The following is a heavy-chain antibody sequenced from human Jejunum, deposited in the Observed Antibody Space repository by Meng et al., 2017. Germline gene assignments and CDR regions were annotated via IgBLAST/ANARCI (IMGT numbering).Heavy chain of an antibody. CDR3: ESNVSGYKRGFDY. V-gene: IGHV3-48*03. D-gene: IGHD5-18*01. J-gene: IGHJ4*02. CDR2: ISGSGDTI. Sequence: GGSLRLSCVGSGFAFSSSEMNRVRQAPGKGLEWVSYISGSGDTIYKADSVNGRFTISRDNAKLSLSLQMTRLRADDTAVYYCESNVSGYKRGFDYWGQGTMVTVSS. CDR1: GFAFSSSE.